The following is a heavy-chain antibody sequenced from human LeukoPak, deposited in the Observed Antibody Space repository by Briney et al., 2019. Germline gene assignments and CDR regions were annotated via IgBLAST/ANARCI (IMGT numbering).Heavy chain of an antibody. CDR1: GYTFTSYG. V-gene: IGHV1-18*01. D-gene: IGHD4-17*01. CDR2: ISAYNGNT. CDR3: ATMTTVTTFDY. J-gene: IGHJ4*02. Sequence: ASVKVSCKASGYTFTSYGISRVRQAPGQGLEWMGWISAYNGNTNYAQKLQGRVTMTTDTSTSTAYMELRSLRSDDTAVYYCATMTTVTTFDYRGQGTLVTVSS.